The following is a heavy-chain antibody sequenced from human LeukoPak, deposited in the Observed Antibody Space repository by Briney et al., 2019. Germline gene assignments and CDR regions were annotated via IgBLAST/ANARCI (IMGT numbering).Heavy chain of an antibody. CDR2: TYYRSKWHY. Sequence: SQTLSLTCVISGEGVSSNSAAWNWIRQSPSRGLEWLGRTYYRSKWHYDYAESVKRRITVNPDTSKNQFSLQLNSVTPEDTAVYYCARQSSTDYYYYGLNVWGQGTTVAVSS. J-gene: IGHJ6*02. CDR3: ARQSSTDYYYYGLNV. V-gene: IGHV6-1*01. CDR1: GEGVSSNSAA. D-gene: IGHD1-1*01.